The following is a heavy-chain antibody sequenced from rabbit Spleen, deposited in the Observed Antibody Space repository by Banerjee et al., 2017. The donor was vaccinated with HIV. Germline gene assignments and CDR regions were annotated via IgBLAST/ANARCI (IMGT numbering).Heavy chain of an antibody. CDR1: GFSFSSGYD. Sequence: QSLEESGGGLVKPGASLTLTCKASGFSFSSGYDMCWVRQAPGKGLEWIACIATGSSGSTYYATWAKGRFTISRTWSTTVTLQMTSLTAADTATYFCARDAGSGDYIDVYFDLWGQGTLVTVS. CDR2: IATGSSGST. J-gene: IGHJ4*01. V-gene: IGHV1S40*01. CDR3: ARDAGSGDYIDVYFDL. D-gene: IGHD8-1*01.